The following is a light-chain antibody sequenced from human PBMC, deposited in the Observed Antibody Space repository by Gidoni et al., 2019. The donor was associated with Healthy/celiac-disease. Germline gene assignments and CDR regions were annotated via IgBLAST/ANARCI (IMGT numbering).Light chain of an antibody. Sequence: SARTQTATVCRSPGKPVTISCTGTSSDVGGYNYVPWYQQHPVKAPKLMIYDVSNRPSGVSNRFSGSKSGNTASLTISGLQADDQADYYCSSYTSSSTRVFGGGTTLPVL. V-gene: IGLV2-14*01. CDR2: DVS. J-gene: IGLJ3*02. CDR3: SSYTSSSTRV. CDR1: SSDVGGYNY.